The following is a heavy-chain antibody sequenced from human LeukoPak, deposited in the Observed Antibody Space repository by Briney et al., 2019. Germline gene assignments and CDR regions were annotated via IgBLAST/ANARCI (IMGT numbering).Heavy chain of an antibody. V-gene: IGHV1-69*04. J-gene: IGHJ6*02. D-gene: IGHD6-13*01. Sequence: GASVKVSCKASGGTFSSYAISWVRQAPGQGLEWMGRIIPILGIANYAQKFQGRVTITADKSTSTAYMELSSLRSEDTAVYYCARTYSTAGYYYYGMDVWGQGTTVTVSS. CDR1: GGTFSSYA. CDR2: IIPILGIA. CDR3: ARTYSTAGYYYYGMDV.